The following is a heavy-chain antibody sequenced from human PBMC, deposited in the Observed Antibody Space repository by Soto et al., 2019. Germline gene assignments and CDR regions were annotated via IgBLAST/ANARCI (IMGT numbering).Heavy chain of an antibody. Sequence: QLQLQESGPGLVKPSETLSLTCTVSGGSISSSSYYWGWIRQPPGKGLEWIGSIYYSGSTYYNPSLKCRVPISVDTSKNQFSLKLSSVTAADTAVYYCARQAVAGSDWGQGTLVTVSS. CDR2: IYYSGST. CDR3: ARQAVAGSD. CDR1: GGSISSSSYY. D-gene: IGHD6-19*01. V-gene: IGHV4-39*01. J-gene: IGHJ4*02.